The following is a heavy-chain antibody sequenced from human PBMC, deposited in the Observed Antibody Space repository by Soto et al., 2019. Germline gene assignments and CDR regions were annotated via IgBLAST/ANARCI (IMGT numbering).Heavy chain of an antibody. CDR2: FDPEYGET. CDR1: GYTLTELS. D-gene: IGHD3-22*01. V-gene: IGHV1-24*01. J-gene: IGHJ3*02. CDR3: ATDPPYYYDSTHAFDI. Sequence: ASVKFSCKVSGYTLTELSMHWVRQAPGKGLECMGGFDPEYGETIYAQKFQGRVTMTEXTXXDXXXRXLXXLRXEXTAVSYCATDPPYYYDSTHAFDIWGQGTRVTVSS.